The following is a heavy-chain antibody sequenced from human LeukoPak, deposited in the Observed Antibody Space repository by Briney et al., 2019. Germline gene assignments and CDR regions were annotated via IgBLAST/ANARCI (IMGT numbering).Heavy chain of an antibody. J-gene: IGHJ6*03. V-gene: IGHV1-2*02. CDR1: GYTFTGYY. CDR2: INPNSGGT. Sequence: ASVKVSCKASGYTFTGYYMHWVRQAPGQGLEWMGWINPNSGGTNYAQKFQGRVTISVDTSKNQFSLKLSSVTAADTAVYYCARDVSGWSTLDYYMDVWGKGTTVTVSS. CDR3: ARDVSGWSTLDYYMDV. D-gene: IGHD6-19*01.